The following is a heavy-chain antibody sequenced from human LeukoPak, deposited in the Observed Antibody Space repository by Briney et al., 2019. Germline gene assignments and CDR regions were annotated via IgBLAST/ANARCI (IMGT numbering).Heavy chain of an antibody. D-gene: IGHD6-13*01. CDR3: ARYGYSSRRYDAFDI. V-gene: IGHV3-48*04. J-gene: IGHJ3*02. Sequence: GGSLRLSCAASGFTFDDYGMSWVRQAPGKGLEWVSYISSSSSTIYYADSVKGRFTISRDNAKNSLYLQMNSLRAEDTAVYYCARYGYSSRRYDAFDIWGQGTMVTVSS. CDR1: GFTFDDYG. CDR2: ISSSSSTI.